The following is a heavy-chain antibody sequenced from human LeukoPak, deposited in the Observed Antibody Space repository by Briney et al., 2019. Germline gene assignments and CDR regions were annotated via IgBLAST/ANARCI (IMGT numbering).Heavy chain of an antibody. CDR2: IYHSGST. CDR1: GYSISSGYY. D-gene: IGHD3-9*01. V-gene: IGHV4-38-2*02. J-gene: IGHJ4*02. CDR3: ARDGVTYDILTGFFDY. Sequence: SETLSLTCAVSGYSISSGYYWGWIRQPPGKGLEWIGSIYHSGSTYYNPSLKSRVTISVDTSKNQFSLKLSSVTAADTAVYYCARDGVTYDILTGFFDYWGQGTLVTVSS.